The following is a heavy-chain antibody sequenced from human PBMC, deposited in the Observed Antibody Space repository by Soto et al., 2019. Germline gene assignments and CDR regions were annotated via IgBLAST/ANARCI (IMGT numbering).Heavy chain of an antibody. CDR3: ARHGFHRDALDL. CDR2: IKQDGGET. Sequence: EMQLEESGGGLVQPGGSRRLSCEASGFSFTNHWMSWVRQAPGKGLEWLANIKQDGGETYYLESVKRRFSISRDNAKDSVYLQMSGLRAEDTAVYYCARHGFHRDALDLWGQGTLVTVSS. J-gene: IGHJ3*01. V-gene: IGHV3-7*03. CDR1: GFSFTNHW. D-gene: IGHD2-2*03.